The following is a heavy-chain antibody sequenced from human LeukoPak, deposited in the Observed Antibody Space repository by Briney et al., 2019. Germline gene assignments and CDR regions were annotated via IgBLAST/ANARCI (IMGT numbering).Heavy chain of an antibody. CDR2: ISSSGSTI. J-gene: IGHJ4*02. D-gene: IGHD3-3*01. CDR3: ARDGVPDFWSGYYAPSATDFDY. V-gene: IGHV3-11*04. Sequence: KAGGSLRLSCAASGFTFSDYYMSWIRQAPGKGLEWVSYISSSGSTIYYADSVKGRFTVSRDNAKNSLYLQMNSLRAEDTAVYYCARDGVPDFWSGYYAPSATDFDYWGQGTLVTVSS. CDR1: GFTFSDYY.